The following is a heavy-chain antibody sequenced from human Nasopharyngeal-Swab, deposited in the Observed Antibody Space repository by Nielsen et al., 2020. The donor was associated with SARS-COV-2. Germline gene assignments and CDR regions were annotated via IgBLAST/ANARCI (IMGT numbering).Heavy chain of an antibody. D-gene: IGHD5-18*01. Sequence: GESRKISCAASGFTFSSYAMSWDRQAPGKGLEWVSAISGSGGSTYYADSVKGRFTISRDNSKNTLYLQMNSLRAEDTAVYYCAKDGMVRGAFDIWGQGTMVTVSS. CDR1: GFTFSSYA. CDR3: AKDGMVRGAFDI. V-gene: IGHV3-23*01. CDR2: ISGSGGST. J-gene: IGHJ3*02.